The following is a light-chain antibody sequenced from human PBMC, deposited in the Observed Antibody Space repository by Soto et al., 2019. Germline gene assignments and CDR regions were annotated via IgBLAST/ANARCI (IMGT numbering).Light chain of an antibody. V-gene: IGLV2-14*01. CDR2: DVS. Sequence: QSALTQPASVSGSPGQSITISCTGTSSDVGGYNYVSWYQQHPGKAPKLMIYDVSNRPSGVSNRFSGSKSGNTASLTISGLQADYYADSYCSSYTSRNIYDFGTGTKVTVL. CDR3: SSYTSRNIYD. CDR1: SSDVGGYNY. J-gene: IGLJ1*01.